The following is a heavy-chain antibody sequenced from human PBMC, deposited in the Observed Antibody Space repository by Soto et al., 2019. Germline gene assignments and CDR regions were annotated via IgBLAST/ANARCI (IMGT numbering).Heavy chain of an antibody. V-gene: IGHV3-23*01. CDR1: GFTFSSFA. J-gene: IGHJ6*02. Sequence: GASLRRSCAASGFTFSSFAMNWVRQAPGKGLEWVSVISGSGGTTYYADSMKGRFIISRDNAKNSLYLKMHSLRDEDTAVYYCAREGWPLLQTGMDVWGQGTTVTVSS. CDR2: ISGSGGTT. D-gene: IGHD2-15*01. CDR3: AREGWPLLQTGMDV.